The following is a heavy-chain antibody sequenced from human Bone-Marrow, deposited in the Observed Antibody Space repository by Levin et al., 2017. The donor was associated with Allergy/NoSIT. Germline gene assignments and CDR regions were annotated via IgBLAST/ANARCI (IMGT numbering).Heavy chain of an antibody. CDR2: ISGSGGST. V-gene: IGHV3-23*01. D-gene: IGHD1-26*01. J-gene: IGHJ4*02. Sequence: GESLKISCAASGFTFSSYAMSWVRQAPGKGLEWVSAISGSGGSTYYADSVKGRFTISRDNSKNTLYLQMNSLRAEDTAVYYCAKDRQKVRWELREGVFDYWGQGTLVTVSS. CDR1: GFTFSSYA. CDR3: AKDRQKVRWELREGVFDY.